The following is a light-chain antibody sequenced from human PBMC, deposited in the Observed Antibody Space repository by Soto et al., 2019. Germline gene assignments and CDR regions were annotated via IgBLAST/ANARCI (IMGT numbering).Light chain of an antibody. CDR3: QQCGNWPLT. CDR2: DAS. V-gene: IGKV3-11*01. CDR1: QGVSSY. J-gene: IGKJ4*01. Sequence: EIMLTQSPATLSLSLGERATLSCRASQGVSSYLAWCQQKPGQAPRLLIYDASNRATGIPARFSGSGSGTDFTLTISSLEPEDFAVYYCQQCGNWPLTFGGGTKVDIK.